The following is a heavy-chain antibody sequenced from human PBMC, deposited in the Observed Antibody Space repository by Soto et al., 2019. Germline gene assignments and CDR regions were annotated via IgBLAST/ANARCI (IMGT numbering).Heavy chain of an antibody. CDR1: GFSFRSYY. Sequence: LRLSCAASGFSFRSYYTNWVRQAPGRGLEWVSSISPSSSFLSYADSLKGRFTISRDNAKSSVHLQMNSLRAEDTAVYYCARVGTDYGSGSPYYSDSWGQGILVTVSS. CDR3: ARVGTDYGSGSPYYSDS. D-gene: IGHD3-10*01. J-gene: IGHJ4*02. V-gene: IGHV3-21*06. CDR2: ISPSSSFL.